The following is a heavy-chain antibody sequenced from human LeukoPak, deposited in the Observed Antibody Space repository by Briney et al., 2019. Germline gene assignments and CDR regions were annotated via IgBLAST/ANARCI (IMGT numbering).Heavy chain of an antibody. CDR1: GGSISSSSYY. V-gene: IGHV4-39*01. CDR3: ARHTPGGDYDILTGWGYYYYYGMDV. Sequence: SETPSLTCTVSGGSISSSSYYWGWIRQPPGKGLEWIGSIYYSGSTYYNPSLKSRVTISVDTSKNQFSLKLSSVTAADTAVYYCARHTPGGDYDILTGWGYYYYYGMDVWGQGTTVTVSS. J-gene: IGHJ6*02. D-gene: IGHD3-9*01. CDR2: IYYSGST.